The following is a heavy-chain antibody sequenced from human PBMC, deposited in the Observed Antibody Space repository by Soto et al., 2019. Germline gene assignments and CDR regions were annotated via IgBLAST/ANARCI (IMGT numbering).Heavy chain of an antibody. CDR3: ARHTYYDILTGHYPYYYYYGMDV. D-gene: IGHD3-9*01. CDR2: IDPSDSYT. V-gene: IGHV5-10-1*01. CDR1: GYSFTSYW. J-gene: IGHJ6*02. Sequence: GESLKISCKGSGYSFTSYWISWVRQMPGKGLEWMGRIDPSDSYTNYSPSFQGHVTISADKSISTAHLRWSSLKASDTAMYYCARHTYYDILTGHYPYYYYYGMDVWGQGTTVTVSS.